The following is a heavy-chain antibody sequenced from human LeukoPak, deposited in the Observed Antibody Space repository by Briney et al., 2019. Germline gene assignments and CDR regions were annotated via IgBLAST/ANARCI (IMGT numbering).Heavy chain of an antibody. V-gene: IGHV4-59*01. CDR2: MFYTGSG. J-gene: IGHJ5*02. CDR3: ATNLPGYSYGYWVA. Sequence: SEPLSLTCTVSGGSMGNYYWNWIRQPPGKGLEWIGYMFYTGSGKYNPSLKSRVTISVDTSKRQISLKLTSVTAADTAVYYCATNLPGYSYGYWVAWGQGTLVTVSS. D-gene: IGHD5-18*01. CDR1: GGSMGNYY.